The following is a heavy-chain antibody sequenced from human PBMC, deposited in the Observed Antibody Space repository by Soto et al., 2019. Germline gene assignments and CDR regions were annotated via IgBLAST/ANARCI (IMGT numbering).Heavy chain of an antibody. V-gene: IGHV1-69*06. CDR1: GGSFNNYV. CDR3: AGRCDSTTCLGHFDY. J-gene: IGHJ4*02. Sequence: QVQRVQSGGEVKKPGSSVKVSCKASGGSFNNYVVNWVRQAPGQGLEWMGGILPIFATANYAQKFQGRVTITADKSTSTAYMELTSLRSEDTAVYYCAGRCDSTTCLGHFDYWGQGTLVTVAS. D-gene: IGHD2-2*01. CDR2: ILPIFATA.